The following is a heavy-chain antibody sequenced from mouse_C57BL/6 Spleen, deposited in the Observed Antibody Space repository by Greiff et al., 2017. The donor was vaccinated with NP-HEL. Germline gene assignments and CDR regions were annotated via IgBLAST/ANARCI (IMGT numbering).Heavy chain of an antibody. CDR2: ILSGSGST. CDR1: GYTFPGYW. J-gene: IGHJ2*01. V-gene: IGHV1-9*01. D-gene: IGHD3-2*02. CDR3: ARRGSSGYVLGY. Sequence: QVQLQQSGAELMKPGALVKLFRQATGYTFPGYWNAWVKQRPGHGLEWIGEILSGSGSTNYNEKVKGKATFTADTSSNTAYMQLSSLTTEDSAVYYCARRGSSGYVLGYWGQGTTLTVSS.